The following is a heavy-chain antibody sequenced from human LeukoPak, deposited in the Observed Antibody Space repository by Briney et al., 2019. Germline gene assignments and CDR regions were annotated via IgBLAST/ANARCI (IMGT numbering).Heavy chain of an antibody. V-gene: IGHV4-39*07. CDR3: AREAVEVTPYFDY. CDR2: IYYSGST. CDR1: GGSISSSSYY. J-gene: IGHJ4*02. D-gene: IGHD4-23*01. Sequence: PSETLSLTCTVSGGSISSSSYYWGWIRQPPGKGLEWIGSIYYSGSTYYNPSLKSRVTISVDTSKNQFSLKLSSVTAADTAVYYCAREAVEVTPYFDYWGQGTLVTVSS.